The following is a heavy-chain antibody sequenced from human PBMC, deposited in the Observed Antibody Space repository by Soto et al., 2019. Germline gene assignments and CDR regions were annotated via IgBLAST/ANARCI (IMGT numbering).Heavy chain of an antibody. J-gene: IGHJ6*02. CDR1: GGSISSYY. CDR2: IYYSGST. V-gene: IGHV4-59*01. D-gene: IGHD4-4*01. Sequence: SETLSLTCTVSGGSISSYYWSWIRQPPGKGLEWIGYIYYSGSTNYSPSLKSRIIISLDTSKNQFSLKVSSVTAADTAVYYCARDGEGRMTTNPYYYNGMDVWGPGTTVTVSS. CDR3: ARDGEGRMTTNPYYYNGMDV.